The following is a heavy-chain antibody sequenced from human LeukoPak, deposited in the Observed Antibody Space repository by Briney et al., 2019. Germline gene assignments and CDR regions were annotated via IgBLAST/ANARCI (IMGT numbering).Heavy chain of an antibody. CDR1: GFIVSNNY. CDR3: AREGKKDRPFDY. CDR2: IYSGGDT. Sequence: GGSLRLSCAASGFIVSNNYMSWVRQAPGKGLEWVSVIYSGGDTHYADSVKGRFTISRDNSKNTLYLQMNSLRAEDTAVYYCAREGKKDRPFDYWGQGTLVTVSS. J-gene: IGHJ4*02. D-gene: IGHD2-15*01. V-gene: IGHV3-66*01.